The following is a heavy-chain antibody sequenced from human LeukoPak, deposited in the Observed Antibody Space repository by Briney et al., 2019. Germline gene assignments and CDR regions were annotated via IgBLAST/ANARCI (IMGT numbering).Heavy chain of an antibody. V-gene: IGHV1-69*13. J-gene: IGHJ5*02. Sequence: ASVKVSCKASGGTSSNYAISWVRQAPAQGLEWMGVFIPIFGTANYAQKFQGRVTITADESTSTAYMELSSLRSEDTAVYYCARATVTTSNWFDPWGQGTLVTVSS. CDR1: GGTSSNYA. CDR2: FIPIFGTA. CDR3: ARATVTTSNWFDP. D-gene: IGHD4-17*01.